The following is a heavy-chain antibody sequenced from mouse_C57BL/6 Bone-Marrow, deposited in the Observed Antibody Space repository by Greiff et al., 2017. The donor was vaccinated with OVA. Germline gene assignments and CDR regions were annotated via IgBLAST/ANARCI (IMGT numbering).Heavy chain of an antibody. V-gene: IGHV14-4*01. D-gene: IGHD1-1*01. CDR3: TTYYYGSSSFAY. CDR1: GFNITDDY. J-gene: IGHJ3*01. Sequence: EVQLQQSGAELVRPGASVKLSYTASGFNITDDYMHWVKQRPEQGLEWIGWIDPENGDTEYASKFQGKATITADTSSNTAYLQLSSLTSEDTAVYYCTTYYYGSSSFAYWGQGTLVTVSA. CDR2: IDPENGDT.